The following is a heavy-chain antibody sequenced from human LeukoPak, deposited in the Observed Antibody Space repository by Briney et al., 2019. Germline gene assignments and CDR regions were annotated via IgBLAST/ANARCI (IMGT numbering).Heavy chain of an antibody. CDR1: GGFFSSYA. V-gene: IGHV1-69*13. CDR3: AREKLKNHYRGLGNGLDA. D-gene: IGHD4/OR15-4a*01. CDR2: IMPIFGTT. J-gene: IGHJ6*02. Sequence: SVKVSCKASGGFFSSYAFNWVRQAPGQGLEWMGGIMPIFGTTNYAQGLQGKVTFTADESTRTVYMEMTSLKSEDTAIYYCAREKLKNHYRGLGNGLDAWGQGTTVIVSS.